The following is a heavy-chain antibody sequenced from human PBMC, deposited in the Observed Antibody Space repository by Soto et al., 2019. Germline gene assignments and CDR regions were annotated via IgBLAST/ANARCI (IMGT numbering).Heavy chain of an antibody. J-gene: IGHJ4*02. CDR2: IWYDGSNK. D-gene: IGHD6-19*01. CDR1: GFTFSSYG. V-gene: IGHV3-33*01. CDR3: ARDTRIAVAGPPNY. Sequence: QVQLVESGGGVVQPGRSLRLSSAASGFTFSSYGMHWVRQAPGKGLEWVAVIWYDGSNKYYADSVKGRFTISRDNSKNTLYLQMNSLRAEDTAVYYCARDTRIAVAGPPNYWGQGTLVTVSS.